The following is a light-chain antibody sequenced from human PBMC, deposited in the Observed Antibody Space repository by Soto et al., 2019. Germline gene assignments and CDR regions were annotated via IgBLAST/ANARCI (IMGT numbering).Light chain of an antibody. Sequence: AIRMTQSPSSFSASTGDRVTITCRASQGIISYLAWDQQKPGKAPKLLIYAASTLQSGVPSRFSGSGSGTDFTLTISSLEPEDFAVYYCQHRTKRFTFGQGTRLEI. CDR1: QGIISY. J-gene: IGKJ5*01. CDR3: QHRTKRFT. V-gene: IGKV1-8*01. CDR2: AAS.